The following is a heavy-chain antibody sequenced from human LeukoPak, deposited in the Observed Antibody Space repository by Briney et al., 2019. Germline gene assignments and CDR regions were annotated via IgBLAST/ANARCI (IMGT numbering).Heavy chain of an antibody. CDR2: IFYSGST. J-gene: IGHJ4*02. CDR3: ARGRAYFDY. V-gene: IGHV4-59*01. CDR1: GGSISLYY. Sequence: PSETLSLTCTVSGGSISLYYWSWIRQTPGKGLEWIGYIFYSGSTNYNPSLKSRVTISVDTSKNQFSLKLSSVTAADTAVYYCARGRAYFDYWGQGTLVTVSS.